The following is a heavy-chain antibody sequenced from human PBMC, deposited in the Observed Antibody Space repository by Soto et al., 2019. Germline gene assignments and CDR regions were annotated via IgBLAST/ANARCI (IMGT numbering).Heavy chain of an antibody. V-gene: IGHV1-8*01. CDR3: ARRIAVAGHYYYYGMDV. J-gene: IGHJ6*02. D-gene: IGHD6-19*01. CDR2: MNPNSGNT. Sequence: ASVKVSCKASGYTFTSYDINWVRQATGQGLEWMGWMNPNSGNTGYAQKFQGRVTMTRNTSISTAYMELSSLRSEDTAVYYCARRIAVAGHYYYYGMDVWGQGTTVTVSS. CDR1: GYTFTSYD.